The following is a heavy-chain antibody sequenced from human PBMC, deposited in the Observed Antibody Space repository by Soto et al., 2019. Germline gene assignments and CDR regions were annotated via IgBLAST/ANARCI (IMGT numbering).Heavy chain of an antibody. Sequence: PSETLSLTCTVSGGSISSGGYYWSWIRQHPGKGLEWIGYIYYSGSTYYNPSLKSRVTISVDTSKNQFSLKLSSVTAADTAVYYCARQGFYGAQRLGELSLGFDYWGQGTLVTVSS. D-gene: IGHD3-16*02. CDR1: GGSISSGGYY. V-gene: IGHV4-31*03. J-gene: IGHJ4*02. CDR3: ARQGFYGAQRLGELSLGFDY. CDR2: IYYSGST.